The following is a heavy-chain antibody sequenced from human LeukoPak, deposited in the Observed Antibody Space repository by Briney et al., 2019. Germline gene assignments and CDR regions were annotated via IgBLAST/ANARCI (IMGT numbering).Heavy chain of an antibody. CDR3: ARDLPRGPPNHDAFDI. Sequence: ASVKVSCKASGGTFSSYAISWVRQAPGQGLEWMGGIIPIFGTANYAQKFQGRVTITADKSTSTAYMELSSLRSEDTAVYYCARDLPRGPPNHDAFDIWGQGTMVTVSS. CDR1: GGTFSSYA. J-gene: IGHJ3*02. CDR2: IIPIFGTA. V-gene: IGHV1-69*06. D-gene: IGHD1-14*01.